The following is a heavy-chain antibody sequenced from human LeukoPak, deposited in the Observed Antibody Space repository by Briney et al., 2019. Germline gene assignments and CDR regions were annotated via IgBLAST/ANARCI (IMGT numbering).Heavy chain of an antibody. J-gene: IGHJ4*02. V-gene: IGHV4-39*01. CDR1: GGSISSYY. CDR3: ARHPHYYYDNSAR. CDR2: FYYTRNT. Sequence: PSETLSLTCTVSGGSISSYYWGWIRQPPGKGLEWIGSFYYTRNTYYNPSLKSRVTISVDTSKNQLSLTLTSVSAADTAVYYCARHPHYYYDNSARWGQATLVTVSS. D-gene: IGHD3-22*01.